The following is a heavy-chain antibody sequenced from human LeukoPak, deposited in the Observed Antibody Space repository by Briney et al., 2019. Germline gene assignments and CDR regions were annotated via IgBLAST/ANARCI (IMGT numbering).Heavy chain of an antibody. J-gene: IGHJ4*02. CDR1: GGSFSGYY. Sequence: SETLSLTCAVYGGSFSGYYWSWIRQPPGKGLEWIGETNHSGSTNYNPSLKSRVTISVDTSKNQFSLKLSSVTAADTAVYYCATEMTTVTRDDYWGQGTLVTVSS. D-gene: IGHD4-11*01. V-gene: IGHV4-34*01. CDR2: TNHSGST. CDR3: ATEMTTVTRDDY.